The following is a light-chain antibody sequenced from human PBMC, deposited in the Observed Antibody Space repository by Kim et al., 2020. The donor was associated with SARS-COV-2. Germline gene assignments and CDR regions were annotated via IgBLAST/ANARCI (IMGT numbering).Light chain of an antibody. J-gene: IGKJ4*01. V-gene: IGKV3-20*01. CDR1: HSGSSSY. CDR2: GAS. CDR3: QQYGSSPLT. Sequence: APGDSASLSCSASHSGSSSYLAWYQQKPGQAPRLLIYGASSRATGIPDRFSGSGSRTDFTLTISRLEPEDVAVYYCQQYGSSPLTFGGGTKVDIK.